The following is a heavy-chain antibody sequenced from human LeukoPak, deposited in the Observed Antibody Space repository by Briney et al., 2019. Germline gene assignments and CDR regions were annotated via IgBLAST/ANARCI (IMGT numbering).Heavy chain of an antibody. CDR3: ASSGYRYGMDV. CDR1: GGSISSYY. J-gene: IGHJ6*02. CDR2: IYYSGST. Sequence: SETLSLTCTVSGGSISSYYWSWIRQPPGKGLEWIGYIYYSGSTNYNPSLKSRVTISVDTSKNQFSLKLSSVAAADTAVYYCASSGYRYGMDVWGQGTTVTVSS. V-gene: IGHV4-59*01. D-gene: IGHD3-22*01.